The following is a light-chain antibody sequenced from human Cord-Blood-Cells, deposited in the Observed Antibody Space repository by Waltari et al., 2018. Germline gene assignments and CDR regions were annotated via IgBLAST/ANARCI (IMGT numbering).Light chain of an antibody. CDR2: EGS. CDR1: SSDVGSSNL. J-gene: IGLJ1*01. V-gene: IGLV2-23*01. Sequence: QSALTQPASVSGSPGPSITISCTGTSSDVGSSNLVSWYQQQPGKAPKLMIYEGSKRPSGVSNRFSGSKSGNTASLTISGLQAEDEADYYCCSYAGSSTYVFGTGTKVTVL. CDR3: CSYAGSSTYV.